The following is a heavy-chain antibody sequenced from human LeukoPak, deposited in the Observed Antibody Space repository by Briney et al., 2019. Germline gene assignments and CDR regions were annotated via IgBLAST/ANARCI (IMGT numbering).Heavy chain of an antibody. V-gene: IGHV4-34*01. CDR1: GGSFSGYY. CDR2: ISHSGSN. D-gene: IGHD6-13*01. CDR3: ARASSSWYGFRDWFDP. Sequence: PSETLSLTCAVYGGSFSGYYWSWIRQPPGKGLEWIGEISHSGSNNYNPSLKSRFTISVDTSKNQFFLKLSSVTAADTAVYYCARASSSWYGFRDWFDPWGQGTLVTVSS. J-gene: IGHJ5*02.